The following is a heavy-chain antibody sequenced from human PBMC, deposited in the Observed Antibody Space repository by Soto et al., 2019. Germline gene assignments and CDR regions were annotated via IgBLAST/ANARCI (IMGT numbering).Heavy chain of an antibody. CDR2: ISYDGSNK. CDR1: GFTFSSYG. V-gene: IGHV3-30*18. CDR3: AKDEVAGITMVRGVIFYGMDV. D-gene: IGHD3-10*01. Sequence: PGGSLRLSCAASGFTFSSYGMHWVRQAPGKGLEWVAVISYDGSNKYYADSVKGRFTISRDNSKNTLYLQMNSLRAEDTAVYYCAKDEVAGITMVRGVIFYGMDVWGQGTTVTVSS. J-gene: IGHJ6*02.